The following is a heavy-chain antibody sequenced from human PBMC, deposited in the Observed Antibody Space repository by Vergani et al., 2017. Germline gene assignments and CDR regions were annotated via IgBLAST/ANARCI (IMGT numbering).Heavy chain of an antibody. CDR3: ARGAITFGGVIVSPFDY. Sequence: QVQLQESGPGLVKPSETLSLTCTVSGGSASSGSYYWSWIRQPPGKGLEWIGYIYYSGGTNYNPALKSRVTIPVDTSKNQFSLKLGSVTAADTAVYYCARGAITFGGVIVSPFDYWGQGTLVTVSS. CDR1: GGSASSGSYY. D-gene: IGHD3-16*02. J-gene: IGHJ4*02. V-gene: IGHV4-61*01. CDR2: IYYSGGT.